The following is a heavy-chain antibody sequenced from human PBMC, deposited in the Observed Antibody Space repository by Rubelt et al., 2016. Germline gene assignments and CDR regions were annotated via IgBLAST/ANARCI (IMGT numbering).Heavy chain of an antibody. J-gene: IGHJ4*02. CDR3: ASLRFLEWRNDY. D-gene: IGHD3-3*01. CDR2: IYYSGST. CDR1: GGSISSYY. Sequence: QVQLQESGPGLVKPSETLSLTCTVSGGSISSYYWSWIRQPPGKGLEWIGYIYYSGSTNDTPSLKSRVTISVYTSKNQFALKLSSVTAADTAVYYCASLRFLEWRNDYWGQGTLVTVSS. V-gene: IGHV4-59*01.